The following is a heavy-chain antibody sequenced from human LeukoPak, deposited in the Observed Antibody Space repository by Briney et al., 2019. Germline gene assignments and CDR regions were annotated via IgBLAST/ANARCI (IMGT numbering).Heavy chain of an antibody. CDR2: IYHSGST. D-gene: IGHD3-10*01. CDR3: ARDRELLWFGELSEYYYMDV. CDR1: GYSISSGYY. J-gene: IGHJ6*03. Sequence: SETLSLTCAVSGYSISSGYYWGWIRQPPGKGLEWIVSIYHSGSTYYNPSLKSRVTISVDTSKNQFSLKLSSVTAADTVVYYCARDRELLWFGELSEYYYMDVWGKGTTVTVSS. V-gene: IGHV4-38-2*02.